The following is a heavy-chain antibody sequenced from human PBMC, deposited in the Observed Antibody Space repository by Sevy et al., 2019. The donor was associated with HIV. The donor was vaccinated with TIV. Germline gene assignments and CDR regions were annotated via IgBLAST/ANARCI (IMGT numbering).Heavy chain of an antibody. CDR3: ARPTTVTNYYYGMDV. D-gene: IGHD4-17*01. CDR2: MWYDGRNT. CDR1: GFTLSDYG. V-gene: IGHV3-33*01. Sequence: GGSLRLSCAASGFTLSDYGIHWVRQAPGKGLEWVAIMWYDGRNTYYADSLKGRFTISRDNSKNTLYLQMNSLRAEDTAVYYCARPTTVTNYYYGMDVWGQGTTVTVSS. J-gene: IGHJ6*02.